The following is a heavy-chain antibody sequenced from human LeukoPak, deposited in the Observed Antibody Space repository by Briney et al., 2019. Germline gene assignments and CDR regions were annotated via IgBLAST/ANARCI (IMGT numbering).Heavy chain of an antibody. V-gene: IGHV1-69*05. Sequence: LVKVSCKASGGTFSSYAISWVRQAPGQGLEWMGRIIPIFGTANYAQKFQGRVTITTDESTSTAYMELSSLRSEDTAVYYCARGPWELLYYFDYWGQGTLVTVSS. CDR1: GGTFSSYA. CDR3: ARGPWELLYYFDY. J-gene: IGHJ4*02. D-gene: IGHD1-26*01. CDR2: IIPIFGTA.